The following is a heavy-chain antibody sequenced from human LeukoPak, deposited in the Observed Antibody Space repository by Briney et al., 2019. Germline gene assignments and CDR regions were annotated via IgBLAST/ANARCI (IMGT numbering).Heavy chain of an antibody. J-gene: IGHJ4*02. CDR3: ARAQLRTYGTIDY. CDR1: GGSISSGDYY. D-gene: IGHD4-17*01. CDR2: IYYSGST. Sequence: SETLSLTCTVSGGSISSGDYYWSWIRQPPGKGLEWIGYIYYSGSTYYNPTLKSRVTISVDTSKNQFSLKLSSVTAADTAAYYCARAQLRTYGTIDYWGQGTLVTVSS. V-gene: IGHV4-30-4*01.